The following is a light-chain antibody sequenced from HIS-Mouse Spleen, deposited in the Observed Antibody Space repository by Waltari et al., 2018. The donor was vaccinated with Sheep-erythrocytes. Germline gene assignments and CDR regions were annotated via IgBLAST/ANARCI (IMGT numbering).Light chain of an antibody. J-gene: IGLJ3*02. Sequence: QSALTQPRSVSGSPGQSITISCTGTSSDVGSHNLVSWYQQHPGKAPKLRIYEGSKRPSGVSNRFSGSKSGNTASLTISGLQAEDEADYYCCSYAGSSTPWVFGGGTKLTVL. CDR2: EGS. CDR3: CSYAGSSTPWV. CDR1: SSDVGSHNL. V-gene: IGLV2-23*01.